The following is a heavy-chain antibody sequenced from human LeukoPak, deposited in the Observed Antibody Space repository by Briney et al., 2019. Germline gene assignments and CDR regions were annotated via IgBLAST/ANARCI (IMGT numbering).Heavy chain of an antibody. D-gene: IGHD2-15*01. CDR2: IYYSGST. Sequence: PSETLSLTCAVYGGSFSGYYWSWIRQPPGKGLEWIGYIYYSGSTNYNPSLKSRVTISVDTSKNQFSLKLSSVTAADTAVYYCARPLNPRDCSGGSCPFDYWGQGTLVTVSS. CDR1: GGSFSGYY. CDR3: ARPLNPRDCSGGSCPFDY. V-gene: IGHV4-59*12. J-gene: IGHJ4*02.